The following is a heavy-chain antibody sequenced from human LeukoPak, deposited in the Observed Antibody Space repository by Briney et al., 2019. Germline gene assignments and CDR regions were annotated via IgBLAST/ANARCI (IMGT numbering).Heavy chain of an antibody. Sequence: TGGSLRLSCAASGFTFSNYGMHWVRQAPGKGLERVAVIWYDGNKKYCADSVKGRFTISRDNSKNTLYLQMDSLRAEDTAVYYCARDRGLAGGYGSGYYYGMDVWGQGTTVTVSS. J-gene: IGHJ6*02. V-gene: IGHV3-33*01. CDR1: GFTFSNYG. CDR2: IWYDGNKK. CDR3: ARDRGLAGGYGSGYYYGMDV. D-gene: IGHD5-12*01.